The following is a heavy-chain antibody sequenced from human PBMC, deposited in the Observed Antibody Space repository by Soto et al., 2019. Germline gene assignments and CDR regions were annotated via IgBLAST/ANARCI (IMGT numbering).Heavy chain of an antibody. Sequence: QVQLVQSGAEVKKPGSSVKVSCKASGGTFSSYAISWVRQAPGQGLEWMGGIIPIFGTANYAQKFQGRVIITADEAPRTAYMWQRSMRSEDTAVYYCGGGAGAARYYYYYYGMDVWGQGNTVTVS. CDR2: IIPIFGTA. J-gene: IGHJ6*02. D-gene: IGHD6-6*01. V-gene: IGHV1-69*01. CDR1: GGTFSSYA. CDR3: GGGAGAARYYYYYYGMDV.